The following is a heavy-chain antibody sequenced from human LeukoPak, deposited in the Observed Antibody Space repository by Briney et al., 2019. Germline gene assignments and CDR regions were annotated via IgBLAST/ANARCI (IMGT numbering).Heavy chain of an antibody. J-gene: IGHJ4*02. CDR1: GGSISSSSYY. CDR2: IYYSGST. Sequence: SETLSLTCTVSGGSISSSSYYWGWIRQPPGKGLEWIGSIYYSGSTYYNPSLKSRVTISVDTSKNQFSLKLSSVTAADTAVYYYARGPTSYCSGGSCYSWQAYYFDYWGQGTLVTVSS. V-gene: IGHV4-39*01. D-gene: IGHD2-15*01. CDR3: ARGPTSYCSGGSCYSWQAYYFDY.